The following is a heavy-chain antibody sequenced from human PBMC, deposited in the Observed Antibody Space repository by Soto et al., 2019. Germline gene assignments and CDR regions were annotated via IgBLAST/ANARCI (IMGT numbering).Heavy chain of an antibody. J-gene: IGHJ4*02. D-gene: IGHD3-22*01. CDR1: GGLFSSYA. CDR2: IIPVFDTV. V-gene: IGHV1-69*13. Sequence: SVKVSCKDTGGLFSSYAVSWVRQAPGQGLEWMGGIIPVFDTVYYAQKFQGRVTITADESTNTAYMELSSLRSEDTAMYYCAGGGSGYVWFNEFWGQGTLVTVSS. CDR3: AGGGSGYVWFNEF.